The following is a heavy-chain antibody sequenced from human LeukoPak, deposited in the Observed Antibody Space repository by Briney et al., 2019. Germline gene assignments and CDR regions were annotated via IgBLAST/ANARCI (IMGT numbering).Heavy chain of an antibody. V-gene: IGHV1-18*04. CDR1: GYTFTDYY. CDR2: ISAYNGNT. D-gene: IGHD3-22*01. CDR3: ARPYYYDSSGYYSI. J-gene: IGHJ4*02. Sequence: PLASVKVSCKASGYTFTDYYLHWVRQASGQGLEWMGWISAYNGNTNYAQKLQGRVTMTTDTSTSTAYMELRSLRSDDTAVYYCARPYYYDSSGYYSIWGQGTLVTVSS.